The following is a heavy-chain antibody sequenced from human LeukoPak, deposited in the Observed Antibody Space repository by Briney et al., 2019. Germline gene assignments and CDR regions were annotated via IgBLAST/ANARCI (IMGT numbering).Heavy chain of an antibody. V-gene: IGHV4-30-2*01. Sequence: SETLSLSCAVSGGSISSGGYSWSWIRQPPGKGVEWIGYIYHSGSTYYNPSLKSRVTISVDRSKNQFSLKLSSVTAADTAVYYCARVGGDILTGYPDAFDIWGQGTMVTVSS. CDR1: GGSISSGGYS. J-gene: IGHJ3*02. CDR3: ARVGGDILTGYPDAFDI. D-gene: IGHD3-9*01. CDR2: IYHSGST.